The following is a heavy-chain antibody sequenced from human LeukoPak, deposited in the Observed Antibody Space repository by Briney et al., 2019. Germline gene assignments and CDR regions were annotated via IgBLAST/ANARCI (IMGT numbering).Heavy chain of an antibody. CDR1: GFTFSSFS. CDR2: ISSSSSYT. Sequence: GGSLRLSCAVSGFTFSSFSMTWVRQAPGKGLEWVSLISSSSSYTYYADSVKGRFTISRDNPKNSLYLQMNSLRAEDTAVYYCARDYCSGGTCPAPIWGQGTMVTVSS. J-gene: IGHJ3*02. V-gene: IGHV3-21*01. D-gene: IGHD2-15*01. CDR3: ARDYCSGGTCPAPI.